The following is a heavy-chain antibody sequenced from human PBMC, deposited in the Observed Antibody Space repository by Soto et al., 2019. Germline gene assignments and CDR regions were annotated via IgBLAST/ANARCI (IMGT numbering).Heavy chain of an antibody. CDR2: IWYDGSKK. Sequence: QVQLVESGGGVVQPGRSLRLSCAASGFPFSKYGMHWVRQAPGKGLEWVAIIWYDGSKKYYGDSVKGRFTISRDNSKDTLVLHMNSLRADDTAMYYCARLGGSGGDSIEHWGQGTLVTVSS. V-gene: IGHV3-33*01. CDR1: GFPFSKYG. J-gene: IGHJ4*02. CDR3: ARLGGSGGDSIEH. D-gene: IGHD3-10*01.